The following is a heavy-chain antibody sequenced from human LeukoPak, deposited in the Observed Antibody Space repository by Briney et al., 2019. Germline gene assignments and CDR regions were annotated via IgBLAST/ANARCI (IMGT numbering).Heavy chain of an antibody. J-gene: IGHJ4*02. D-gene: IGHD2-2*01. CDR1: GGSISSSSYY. Sequence: MTSETLSLTCTVSGGSISSSSYYWGWIRQPPGKGLEWIGSIYYSGSTYYNPSLKSRVTISVDTSKNQFSLKLSSVTAADTAVYYCARSRRVPAAMGGGRWVFDYWGQGTLVTVSS. CDR2: IYYSGST. V-gene: IGHV4-39*01. CDR3: ARSRRVPAAMGGGRWVFDY.